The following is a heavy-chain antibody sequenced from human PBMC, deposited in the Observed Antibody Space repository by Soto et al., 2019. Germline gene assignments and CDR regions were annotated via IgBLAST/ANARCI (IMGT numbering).Heavy chain of an antibody. D-gene: IGHD2-8*01. J-gene: IGHJ4*02. V-gene: IGHV4-34*02. CDR2: INHSGST. Sequence: QVQLQQWGAGLLKPSEPLSLTCAVHGGSFSGFFWTWIRQPPGKGLEWIGEINHSGSTNYNQSLKSRVTISVDTSENQFSLRLTSVTAADTAVYYCARGQWPPRGEYWGQGTLFTVAA. CDR3: ARGQWPPRGEY. CDR1: GGSFSGFF.